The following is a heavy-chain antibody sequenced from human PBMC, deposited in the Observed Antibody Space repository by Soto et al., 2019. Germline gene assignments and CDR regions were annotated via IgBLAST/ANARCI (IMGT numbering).Heavy chain of an antibody. Sequence: PGGSLRLSCAASGFTFSSYGMHWVRQAPGKGLEWVAVISYDGSNKYYADSVKGRFTISRDNSKNTLYLQMNSLRAEDTAVYYCAKDSRXDSSGYYYYYYYYGMDVWGQGTTVTVSS. CDR2: ISYDGSNK. V-gene: IGHV3-30*18. CDR3: AKDSRXDSSGYYYYYYYYGMDV. J-gene: IGHJ6*02. D-gene: IGHD3-22*01. CDR1: GFTFSSYG.